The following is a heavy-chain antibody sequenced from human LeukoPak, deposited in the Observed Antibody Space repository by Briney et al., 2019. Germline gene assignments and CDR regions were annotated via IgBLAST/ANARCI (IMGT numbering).Heavy chain of an antibody. CDR3: ARVPYYYDSSGPNDY. CDR1: GFTFSSYS. CDR2: ISSSSSYI. J-gene: IGHJ4*02. D-gene: IGHD3-22*01. V-gene: IGHV3-21*01. Sequence: GGSLRLSCAASGFTFSSYSMNWVRQAPGKGLEWVSSISSSSSYIYYADSVKGRFTISRDNAKNSLYLQMNGLRAEDTAVYYCARVPYYYDSSGPNDYWGQGTLVTVSS.